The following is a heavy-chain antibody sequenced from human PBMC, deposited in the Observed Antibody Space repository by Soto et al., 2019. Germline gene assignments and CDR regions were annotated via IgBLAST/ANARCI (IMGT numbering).Heavy chain of an antibody. J-gene: IGHJ3*02. V-gene: IGHV4-31*03. Sequence: QLQLHESGPGLVKPSQTLSLTCTVSGGSISSGGYLWSWIRQHPGKGLEWIGYIFYSGSTYYNPPLHSRVTISIDTSKSHCSLNLSSVTAADTAVYYCSVDTSYSPFAAAFDIWGQGTMVTVSS. CDR3: SVDTSYSPFAAAFDI. CDR2: IFYSGST. D-gene: IGHD4-4*01. CDR1: GGSISSGGYL.